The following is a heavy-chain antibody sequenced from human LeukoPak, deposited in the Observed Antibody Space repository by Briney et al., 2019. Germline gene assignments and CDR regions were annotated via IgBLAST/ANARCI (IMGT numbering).Heavy chain of an antibody. CDR1: GYTFNSYA. CDR3: ARYSGSSTGAFDI. D-gene: IGHD1-26*01. V-gene: IGHV1-18*01. J-gene: IGHJ3*02. Sequence: GASVKVSCKASGYTFNSYAITWVRQAPGQGLEWMGWISTYNGITSYAQKLQGRVTITADESTSTAYMELSSLRSEDTAVYYCARYSGSSTGAFDIWGQGTMVTVSS. CDR2: ISTYNGIT.